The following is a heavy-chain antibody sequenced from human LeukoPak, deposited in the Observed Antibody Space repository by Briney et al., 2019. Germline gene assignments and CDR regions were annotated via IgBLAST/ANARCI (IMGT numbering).Heavy chain of an antibody. J-gene: IGHJ3*02. CDR1: GSIFSDYG. Sequence: GGSLRLSCSASGSIFSDYGMHWVRQAPGKGLEWLAFISYDGRTKNYADSVKGRFTFSRDNSKDTLYLQMNNLRVEDTAVYFCARGPYSYDSSGAFDIWGQGTMVTVSS. V-gene: IGHV3-30*04. CDR2: ISYDGRTK. CDR3: ARGPYSYDSSGAFDI. D-gene: IGHD3-22*01.